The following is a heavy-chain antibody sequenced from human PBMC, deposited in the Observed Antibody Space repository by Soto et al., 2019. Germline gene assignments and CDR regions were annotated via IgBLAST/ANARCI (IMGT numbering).Heavy chain of an antibody. CDR1: GVSISSYY. J-gene: IGHJ4*02. Sequence: PSEPLSLTCTVSGVSISSYYWSWIRQPPGKGLEWIGYIYYSGSTNYNPSLKSRVTISVDTSKNQFSLKLSSVTAAVTAVFYCARTPRIWEWLPNFDYWGQGTLVTVSS. CDR2: IYYSGST. V-gene: IGHV4-59*08. D-gene: IGHD3-3*01. CDR3: ARTPRIWEWLPNFDY.